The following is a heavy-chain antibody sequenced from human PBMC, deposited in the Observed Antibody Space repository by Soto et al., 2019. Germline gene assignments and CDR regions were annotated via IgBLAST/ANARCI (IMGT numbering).Heavy chain of an antibody. Sequence: SVKVSCKASGGTFSSYGISWVRQAPGQGLEWMGGIIPLFDTTIYAQKFQGRVTITADESATTGYMEVSSLRSEDTAMYYCARTRTAQLERRALYFFDYWGQGTLVTVSS. D-gene: IGHD1-1*01. CDR1: GGTFSSYG. CDR3: ARTRTAQLERRALYFFDY. V-gene: IGHV1-69*13. J-gene: IGHJ4*02. CDR2: IIPLFDTT.